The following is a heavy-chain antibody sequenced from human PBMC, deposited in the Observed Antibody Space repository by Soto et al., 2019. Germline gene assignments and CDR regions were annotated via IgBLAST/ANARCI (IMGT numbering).Heavy chain of an antibody. J-gene: IGHJ4*02. CDR2: IIGTGGST. CDR3: AKTSSAFERDSPGW. CDR1: GFTFNDFA. Sequence: EMQLLESGGALVRPGGSLRLSCAASGFTFNDFAMNWVRQVPGKGLEWVAAIIGTGGSTFYSDSLGGRFTISRDNSKNILFLQMKSLKAGDTAVYYCAKTSSAFERDSPGWWGQGTLVTVSA. V-gene: IGHV3-23*01. D-gene: IGHD2-21*01.